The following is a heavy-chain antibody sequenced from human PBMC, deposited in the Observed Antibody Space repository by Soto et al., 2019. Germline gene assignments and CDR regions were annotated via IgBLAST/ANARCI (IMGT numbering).Heavy chain of an antibody. Sequence: EVQLVESGGGLVQPGGSLRLSCSASGFAFSTYEMNWVRQAPGKGLEWVSYISATGNTLYYVDSVKGRFTISRDNAKNSLYLQMNNLRVEDTAIYYCARDVVALSDGAMDVWGQGTTVTVSS. CDR1: GFAFSTYE. CDR3: ARDVVALSDGAMDV. CDR2: ISATGNTL. J-gene: IGHJ6*02. D-gene: IGHD2-15*01. V-gene: IGHV3-48*03.